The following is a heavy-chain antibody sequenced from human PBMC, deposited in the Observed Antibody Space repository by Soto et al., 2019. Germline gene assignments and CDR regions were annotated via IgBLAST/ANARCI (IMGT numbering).Heavy chain of an antibody. V-gene: IGHV3-30*18. CDR1: GFTFSSYG. J-gene: IGHJ6*02. D-gene: IGHD3-10*01. CDR3: AKDPRVRELYGMDV. CDR2: ISYDGSNK. Sequence: GGSLRLSCAASGFTFSSYGMHWVRQAPGKGLEWVAVISYDGSNKYYADSVKGRFTISRDNSKNTLYLQMNSLRAEDTAVYYCAKDPRVRELYGMDVWGQGTTVTVSS.